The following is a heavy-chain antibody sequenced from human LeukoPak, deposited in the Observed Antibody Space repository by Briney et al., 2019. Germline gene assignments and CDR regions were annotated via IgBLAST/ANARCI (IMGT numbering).Heavy chain of an antibody. CDR2: IYVTGT. Sequence: SETLSLTCAVSGGSIGTYYWSWIRQSPGKGLEWIGYIYVTGTRYNPYLQSRVTISIDRSRNQFFLKMSSVTAADTAVYYCARHIGGGIEDMDVWGKGTKVIVSS. CDR1: GGSIGTYY. D-gene: IGHD3-16*02. J-gene: IGHJ6*03. V-gene: IGHV4-59*08. CDR3: ARHIGGGIEDMDV.